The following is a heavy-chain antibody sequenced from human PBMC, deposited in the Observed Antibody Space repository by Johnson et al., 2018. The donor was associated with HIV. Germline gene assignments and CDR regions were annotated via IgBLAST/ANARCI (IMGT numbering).Heavy chain of an antibody. Sequence: VQLVESGGGLIQPGGSLRLSCAASGFTVSSNYMSWVRQAPGKGLYWVSVIYSGGSTGYADSVKGRFTISRDNSKNTLYLQMGSLRAEDMAVYYCARDITGTTEGAFDIWGQGTMVTVSS. CDR2: IYSGGST. D-gene: IGHD1-7*01. J-gene: IGHJ3*02. CDR1: GFTVSSNY. V-gene: IGHV3-66*03. CDR3: ARDITGTTEGAFDI.